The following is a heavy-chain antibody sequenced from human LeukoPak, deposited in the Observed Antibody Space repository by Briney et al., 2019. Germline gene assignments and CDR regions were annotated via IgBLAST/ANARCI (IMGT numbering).Heavy chain of an antibody. CDR3: ARVPQRSRILRDGWFDP. J-gene: IGHJ5*02. V-gene: IGHV7-4-1*02. CDR2: INTNTGNP. D-gene: IGHD2-15*01. Sequence: ASVKVSCKASGYTFTSYAMNWVRQAPGQGLEWMGWINTNTGNPTYAQGFTGRFVFSLDTSVSTAYLQISSLKAEDTAVYYCARVPQRSRILRDGWFDPWGQGTLVTVSS. CDR1: GYTFTSYA.